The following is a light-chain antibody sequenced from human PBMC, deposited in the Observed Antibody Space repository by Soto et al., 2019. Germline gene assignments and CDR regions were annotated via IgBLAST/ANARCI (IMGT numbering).Light chain of an antibody. CDR3: QQYNNWPPWT. CDR2: DAS. Sequence: GDRVTITCRASQSISSWLAWYQQKPGKAPKLLIYDASSLESGVPDRFSGSGSGTDFTLTISSLQAEDVAVYYCQQYNNWPPWTFGQGTKVDIK. J-gene: IGKJ1*01. V-gene: IGKV1-5*01. CDR1: QSISSW.